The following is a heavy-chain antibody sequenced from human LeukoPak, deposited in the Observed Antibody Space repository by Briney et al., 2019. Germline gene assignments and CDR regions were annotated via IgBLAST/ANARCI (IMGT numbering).Heavy chain of an antibody. CDR2: IIPIFGTA. Sequence: SVKVSCKASGYTFTTYGINWVRQAPGQGLEWMGGIIPIFGTANYAQKFQGRVTITADESTSTAYMELSSLRSEDTAVYYCARGFDSGYDRGFDYWGQGTLVTVSS. D-gene: IGHD5-12*01. CDR3: ARGFDSGYDRGFDY. J-gene: IGHJ4*02. CDR1: GYTFTTYG. V-gene: IGHV1-69*13.